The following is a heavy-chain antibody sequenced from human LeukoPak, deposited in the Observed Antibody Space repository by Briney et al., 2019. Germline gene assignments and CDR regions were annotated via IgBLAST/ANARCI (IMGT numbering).Heavy chain of an antibody. Sequence: GASVKVSCKASGGTFSSYAISWVRQAPGQGLEWMGGIIPIFGTANYAQKFQGRVTITTDESTSTAYMELSSLRSEDTAVYYCARVRYSSSGGLGYYYYYMDVWGKGTTVTVSS. CDR3: ARVRYSSSGGLGYYYYYMDV. D-gene: IGHD6-6*01. CDR1: GGTFSSYA. J-gene: IGHJ6*03. V-gene: IGHV1-69*05. CDR2: IIPIFGTA.